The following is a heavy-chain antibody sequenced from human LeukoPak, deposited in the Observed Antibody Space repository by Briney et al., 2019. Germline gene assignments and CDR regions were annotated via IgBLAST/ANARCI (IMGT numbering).Heavy chain of an antibody. D-gene: IGHD3-10*01. CDR2: ISSNGGST. Sequence: GGSLRLSCSASGFTFSSYAMHWVRQAPGKGLEYVSAISSNGGSTYYADSVKGRFTISRDNSKNTLYLQMNSLRAEDTAVYYCARDGLLWFGQRLYGMDVWGQGTTVTVSS. CDR1: GFTFSSYA. V-gene: IGHV3-64*04. CDR3: ARDGLLWFGQRLYGMDV. J-gene: IGHJ6*02.